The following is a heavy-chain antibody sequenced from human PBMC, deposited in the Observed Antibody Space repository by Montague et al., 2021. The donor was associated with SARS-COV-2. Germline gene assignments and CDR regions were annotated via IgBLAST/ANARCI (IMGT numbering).Heavy chain of an antibody. D-gene: IGHD3-9*01. CDR1: GFTFSSYP. J-gene: IGHJ6*02. V-gene: IGHV3-30-3*01. CDR3: ARDHQFYDVLTAYFPSNYYHNYYGMDV. CDR2: ISYDGTYK. Sequence: SLRLSCVASGFTFSSYPMHWVRQAPGKGLEWVAVISYDGTYKYYADSVKGRFTISRDNSKNTLYLQLNSLRAEDTAVYFCARDHQFYDVLTAYFPSNYYHNYYGMDVWGQGTTVTVSS.